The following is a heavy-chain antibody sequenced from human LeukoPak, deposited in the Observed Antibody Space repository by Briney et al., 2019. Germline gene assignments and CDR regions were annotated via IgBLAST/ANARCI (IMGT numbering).Heavy chain of an antibody. CDR3: AKDGDIVATRYYFDY. D-gene: IGHD5-12*01. V-gene: IGHV3-9*03. J-gene: IGHJ4*02. CDR2: ISWNSGSI. CDR1: GFTFDDYA. Sequence: GGSLRLSCAASGFTFDDYAMRWVRQAPGKGLEWVSGISWNSGSISYADSVKGRFTISRDNAKNSLYLQMNSLRAEDMALYYCAKDGDIVATRYYFDYWGQGTLVTVSS.